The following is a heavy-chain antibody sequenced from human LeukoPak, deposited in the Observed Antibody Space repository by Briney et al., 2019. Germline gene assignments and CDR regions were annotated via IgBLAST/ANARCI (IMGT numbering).Heavy chain of an antibody. V-gene: IGHV3-23*01. D-gene: IGHD6-19*01. CDR2: ISGSGGST. CDR1: GGSISSSSYY. CDR3: AKSPGAVAGTFDY. J-gene: IGHJ4*02. Sequence: ETLSLTCTVSGGSISSSSYYWGWIRQAPGKGLEWVSAISGSGGSTYYADSVKGRFTISRDNSKNTLYLQMNSLRAEDTAVYYCAKSPGAVAGTFDYWGQGTLFTVSS.